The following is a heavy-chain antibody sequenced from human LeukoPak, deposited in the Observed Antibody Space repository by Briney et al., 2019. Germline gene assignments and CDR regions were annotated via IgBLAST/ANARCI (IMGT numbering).Heavy chain of an antibody. D-gene: IGHD3-22*01. CDR2: TSYDGINK. J-gene: IGHJ4*02. Sequence: PGGSLRLSCAASGFTFSNYAMHWVRQAPGKGLEWVAVTSYDGINKYYADSVKGRFTISRDNSKNTLYLQMNSLRAEDTAVYYCAKFLDPEYYYDSSGYYPDYWGQGTLVTVSS. CDR1: GFTFSNYA. V-gene: IGHV3-30-3*02. CDR3: AKFLDPEYYYDSSGYYPDY.